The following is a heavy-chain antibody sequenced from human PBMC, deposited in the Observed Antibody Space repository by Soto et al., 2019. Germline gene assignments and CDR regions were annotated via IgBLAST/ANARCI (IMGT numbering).Heavy chain of an antibody. CDR1: GYTLTDYY. CDR3: ATDDYGIFPY. V-gene: IGHV1-2*02. Sequence: GASVKVSCKASGYTLTDYYMHWVRQAPGQGLEWMGWVDPKNGGAIYSQKFQGRVTMTRDTSISTVYMDLSGLRSDDTAQYYCATDDYGIFPYWGQGTLVTVSS. D-gene: IGHD3-10*01. J-gene: IGHJ4*02. CDR2: VDPKNGGA.